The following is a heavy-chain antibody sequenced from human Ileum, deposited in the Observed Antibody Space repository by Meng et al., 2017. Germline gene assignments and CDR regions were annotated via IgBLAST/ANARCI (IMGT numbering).Heavy chain of an antibody. D-gene: IGHD4-23*01. Sequence: QVQLKGAGPGLGKPSGTLSLPAPVPSGSITSDTYWSWVRLPPGKGLEWIGQISHSGSTFYNPSLKSRVTMSVDKSKSQFSLMLTSVTAADTAVYYCARHGGYYQGFWGQGTLVTVSS. CDR2: ISHSGST. CDR3: ARHGGYYQGF. J-gene: IGHJ4*02. CDR1: SGSITSDTY. V-gene: IGHV4-4*02.